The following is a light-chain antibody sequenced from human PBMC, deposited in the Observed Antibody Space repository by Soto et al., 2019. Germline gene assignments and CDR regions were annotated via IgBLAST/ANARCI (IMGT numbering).Light chain of an antibody. V-gene: IGKV3-11*01. J-gene: IGKJ1*01. CDR2: DAS. CDR3: QHRSSWPWT. Sequence: DIVLTQSPATLSLSPGERATLSCRASQSIGHYFAWYKQKPGQSPRLLIYDASNRATDIPVRFSGSGSGTDFTLTISSLDPEDFAVYYCQHRSSWPWTFGQGTRVEVK. CDR1: QSIGHY.